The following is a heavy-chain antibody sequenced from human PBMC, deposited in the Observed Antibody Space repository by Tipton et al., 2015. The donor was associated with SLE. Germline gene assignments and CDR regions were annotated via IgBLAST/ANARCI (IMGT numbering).Heavy chain of an antibody. CDR3: ARVRRATLDAFDI. V-gene: IGHV4-59*11. CDR1: GGSISSHY. CDR2: IYHSGST. J-gene: IGHJ3*02. Sequence: TLSLTCTVSGGSISSHYWSWIRQPPGKGLEWIGYIYHSGSTNYNPSLKSRVTISVDTSKNQFSLKLDSVTAPDTAVYYCARVRRATLDAFDIWGQGTMVTVSS.